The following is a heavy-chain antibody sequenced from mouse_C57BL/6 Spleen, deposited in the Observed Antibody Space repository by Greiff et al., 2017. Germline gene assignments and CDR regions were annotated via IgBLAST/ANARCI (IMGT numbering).Heavy chain of an antibody. CDR3: ALYDGYYSYSFDY. CDR2: IDPANGNT. Sequence: VQLQQSVAELVRPGASVKLSCTASGFNIKNTYMHWVKQRPEQGLEWIGRIDPANGNTKYAPKFQGKATLTADKSSNTAYLQLSSLTSEDTAICYCALYDGYYSYSFDYWGQGTTLTVSS. V-gene: IGHV14-3*01. D-gene: IGHD2-3*01. J-gene: IGHJ2*01. CDR1: GFNIKNTY.